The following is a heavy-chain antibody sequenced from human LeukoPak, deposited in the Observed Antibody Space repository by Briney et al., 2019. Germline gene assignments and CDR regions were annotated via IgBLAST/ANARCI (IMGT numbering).Heavy chain of an antibody. CDR1: GFTFSSYS. Sequence: GGSLRLSCAASGFTFSSYSMAWVRQAPGKGLEWVSGVSGSGGVTYYADSVKGRFTISRDNSKNTLYLHMNSLTAEDTAVYYCAKAHYSDSSGYFYAEDYWGQGTLVTVSS. J-gene: IGHJ4*02. CDR3: AKAHYSDSSGYFYAEDY. D-gene: IGHD3-22*01. V-gene: IGHV3-23*01. CDR2: VSGSGGVT.